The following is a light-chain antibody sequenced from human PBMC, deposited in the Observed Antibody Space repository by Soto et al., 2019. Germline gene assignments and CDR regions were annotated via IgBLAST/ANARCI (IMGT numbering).Light chain of an antibody. J-gene: IGLJ1*01. CDR1: SSDVGGYNY. CDR3: SSYAGSNNV. CDR2: AVS. Sequence: QSVLTQPPSASGSPGQSVTISCTGTSSDVGGYNYVSWYQQHPGKAPKLMIYAVSKRPSGVPDRFSGSKSGNTASLTVSGLQAEDEADYYCSSYAGSNNVFGTGTKRTVL. V-gene: IGLV2-8*01.